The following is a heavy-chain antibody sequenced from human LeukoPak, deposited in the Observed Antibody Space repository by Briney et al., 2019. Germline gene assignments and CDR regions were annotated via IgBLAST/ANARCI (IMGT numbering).Heavy chain of an antibody. CDR2: IHYSGST. Sequence: PSETLSLTCSVSGGSISSYYWSWIRQPPEKGLEWIGYIHYSGSTSYNPSLKSRVTMSIDTSKNQFSLKVGSVTAADTAVYYCARGGNSWYADYWGQGNLVTVSS. CDR1: GGSISSYY. CDR3: ARGGNSWYADY. V-gene: IGHV4-59*01. J-gene: IGHJ4*02. D-gene: IGHD6-13*01.